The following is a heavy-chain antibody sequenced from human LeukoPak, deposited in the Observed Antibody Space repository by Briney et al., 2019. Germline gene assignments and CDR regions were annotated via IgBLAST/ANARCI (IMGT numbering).Heavy chain of an antibody. D-gene: IGHD1-26*01. V-gene: IGHV3-53*04. J-gene: IGHJ4*02. CDR3: ARVIFGGSYSVEGFDY. Sequence: GGSLRLSCAASGFTVSSNYMSWVRQAPGKGLEWVSVIYSGGSTYYADSVKGRFTISRHNSKDTLYLQVNSLRAEDTAVYYCARVIFGGSYSVEGFDYWGQGTLVTVSS. CDR1: GFTVSSNY. CDR2: IYSGGST.